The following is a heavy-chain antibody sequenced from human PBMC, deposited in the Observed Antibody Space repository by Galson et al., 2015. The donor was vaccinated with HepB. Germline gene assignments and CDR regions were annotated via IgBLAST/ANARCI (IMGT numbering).Heavy chain of an antibody. Sequence: SVKVSCKASGYTFTDFFIHWVRQAPGQGLEWMGRIAPDTGGTNFAQKFQGRVTLTRDTSITTAYMELNSLTSDDTAVYYCAPPPGLAIIPSATNTMDVWGQGTTVTVSS. D-gene: IGHD2-2*02. V-gene: IGHV1-2*06. CDR2: IAPDTGGT. J-gene: IGHJ6*02. CDR1: GYTFTDFF. CDR3: APPPGLAIIPSATNTMDV.